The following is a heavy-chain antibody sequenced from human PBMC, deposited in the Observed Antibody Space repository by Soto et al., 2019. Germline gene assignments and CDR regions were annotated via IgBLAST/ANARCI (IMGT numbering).Heavy chain of an antibody. CDR1: CGSIISYY. CDR3: AREGEYYYGSGSYYAFDY. CDR2: IYYSGIT. J-gene: IGHJ4*02. Sequence: PSETLSLAGTGSCGSIISYYWIWIRQPPGKGLDWIGYIYYSGITNYNPSLKSRFTISVDTSKNQFSLKLSSVTAADTAVYYCAREGEYYYGSGSYYAFDYWGQGTLVTVSS. V-gene: IGHV4-59*01. D-gene: IGHD3-10*01.